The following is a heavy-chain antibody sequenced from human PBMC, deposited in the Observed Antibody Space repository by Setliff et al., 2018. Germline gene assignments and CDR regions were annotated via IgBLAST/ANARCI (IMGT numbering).Heavy chain of an antibody. CDR2: MNPNSGNT. Sequence: GASVKVSCKASGYTFTSYDINWVRQATGQGLEWMGWMNPNSGNTGYAQKFQGRVTMTRNNSRSTAYMELSSLRSDDTAVYYCARGGASSRWYYFDYWGQGTLVTVSS. D-gene: IGHD6-13*01. J-gene: IGHJ4*02. V-gene: IGHV1-8*02. CDR3: ARGGASSRWYYFDY. CDR1: GYTFTSYD.